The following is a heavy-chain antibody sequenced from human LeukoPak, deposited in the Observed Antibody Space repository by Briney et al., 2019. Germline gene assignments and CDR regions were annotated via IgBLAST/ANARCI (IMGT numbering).Heavy chain of an antibody. Sequence: SQTLSLTCTVSGDSISGRAYYWSWIRQPAGKGPEWIGRIHSSGTHSYNPSLKSRVSISVETSKNQFSLKLSSLTAADTAVYFCSRERGFWSGYFRPRYFDYWGQGTLVTV. CDR3: SRERGFWSGYFRPRYFDY. CDR1: GDSISGRAYY. D-gene: IGHD3-3*01. V-gene: IGHV4-61*02. CDR2: IHSSGTH. J-gene: IGHJ4*02.